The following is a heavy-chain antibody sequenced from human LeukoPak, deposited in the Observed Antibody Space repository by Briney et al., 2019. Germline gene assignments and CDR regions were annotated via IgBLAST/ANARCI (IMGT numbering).Heavy chain of an antibody. J-gene: IGHJ4*02. D-gene: IGHD3-3*01. CDR1: GFTFSSYW. Sequence: GGSLRLSCAASGFTFSSYWMSWVRQAPGNGLEWVANIKQDGSEKYYVDSVKGRFTISRDNAKNSLYLQMNSLRAEDTAVYYCARVGVLRFLEWLLYHPYYFDYWGQGTLVTVSS. V-gene: IGHV3-7*01. CDR3: ARVGVLRFLEWLLYHPYYFDY. CDR2: IKQDGSEK.